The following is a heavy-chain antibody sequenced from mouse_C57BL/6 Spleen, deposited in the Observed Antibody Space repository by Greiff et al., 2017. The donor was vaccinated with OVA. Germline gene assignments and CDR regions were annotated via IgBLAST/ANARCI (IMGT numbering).Heavy chain of an antibody. J-gene: IGHJ1*03. D-gene: IGHD1-1*01. Sequence: EVKLMESGPELVKPGASVKISCKASGYTFTDYYMNWVKQSHGKSLEWIGDINPNNGGTSYNQKFKGKATLTVDKSSSTAYMELRSLTSEDSAVYYCARLYYYGSSPWYFDVWGTGTTVTVSS. CDR2: INPNNGGT. CDR3: ARLYYYGSSPWYFDV. CDR1: GYTFTDYY. V-gene: IGHV1-26*01.